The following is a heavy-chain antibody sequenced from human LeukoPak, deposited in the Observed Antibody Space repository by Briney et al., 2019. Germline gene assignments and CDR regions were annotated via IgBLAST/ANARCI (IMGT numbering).Heavy chain of an antibody. J-gene: IGHJ6*02. CDR1: GFTVSSNY. Sequence: GGSLRLSCATSGFTVSSNYMSWVRQAPGKGLEWVSVIYSGGSTYYADSVKGRFTISRHNSKNTLYLQMNSLRAEDTAVYYCAFPRRGSSPNTYYYYGMDVWGQGTTVTVSS. CDR3: AFPRRGSSPNTYYYYGMDV. CDR2: IYSGGST. V-gene: IGHV3-53*04. D-gene: IGHD6-13*01.